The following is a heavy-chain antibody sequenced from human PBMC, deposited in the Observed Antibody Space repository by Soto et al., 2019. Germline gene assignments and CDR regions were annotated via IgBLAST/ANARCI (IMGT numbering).Heavy chain of an antibody. Sequence: QVQLVQSGAEVKKPGASVKVSCKASGYTFTSYGIIWVRQAPGQGLEWMGWISAYNGNTNYAQKLQGRVTMTTDTSTSTAYMELRSLRSDDTAVYYCARIACSGGSCYPGWFDPWGQGTLVTVSS. J-gene: IGHJ5*02. CDR3: ARIACSGGSCYPGWFDP. V-gene: IGHV1-18*01. D-gene: IGHD2-15*01. CDR1: GYTFTSYG. CDR2: ISAYNGNT.